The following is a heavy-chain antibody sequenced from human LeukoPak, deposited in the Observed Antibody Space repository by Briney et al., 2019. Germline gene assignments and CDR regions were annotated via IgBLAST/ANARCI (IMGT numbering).Heavy chain of an antibody. CDR3: AVRGIVGATSQDY. CDR2: IRYDGSNK. V-gene: IGHV3-30*02. D-gene: IGHD1-26*01. J-gene: IGHJ4*02. CDR1: GFTFSIYG. Sequence: GGSLRLSCSASGFTFSIYGMHWVRQAPGKGLEWVAFIRYDGSNKYYADSVKGRFTISRDNSKNTLYLEMNSLRAEDTAAYYCAVRGIVGATSQDYWGQGTLVTVSS.